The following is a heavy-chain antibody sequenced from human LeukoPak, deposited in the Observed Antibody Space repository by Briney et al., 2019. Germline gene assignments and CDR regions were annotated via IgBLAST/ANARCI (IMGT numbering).Heavy chain of an antibody. CDR3: ARDIVGATILDY. CDR1: GYTFTGYY. Sequence: SVKVSCKASGYTFTGYYMHWVRQAPGQGLEWMGRIIPILGIANYAQKFQGRVTITADKSTSTAYMELSSLRSEDTAVYYCARDIVGATILDYWGQGTLVTVSS. D-gene: IGHD1-26*01. CDR2: IIPILGIA. V-gene: IGHV1-69*04. J-gene: IGHJ4*02.